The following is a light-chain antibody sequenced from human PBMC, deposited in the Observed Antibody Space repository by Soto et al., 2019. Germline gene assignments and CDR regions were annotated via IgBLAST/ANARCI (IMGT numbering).Light chain of an antibody. Sequence: QSALTQPASVSGSPGQSITISCTGTSSDVGHPYNYVSWYQQHPGKALKLLIFKVSNRPSGISGRFSGSKSGNTASLTISGLQAEDEADYYCMSYIDSTSTHWVLGGGTKVTVL. CDR3: MSYIDSTSTHWV. J-gene: IGLJ3*02. CDR1: SSDVGHPYNY. CDR2: KVS. V-gene: IGLV2-14*03.